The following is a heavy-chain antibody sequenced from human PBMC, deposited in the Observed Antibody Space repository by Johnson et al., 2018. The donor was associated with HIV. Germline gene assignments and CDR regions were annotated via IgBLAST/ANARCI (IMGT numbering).Heavy chain of an antibody. J-gene: IGHJ3*02. CDR1: GFTFSSYW. CDR2: IKQDGSEK. D-gene: IGHD2-15*01. Sequence: EVQLVESGGGLVQPGGSLRLSCAASGFTFSSYWMSWVRQAPGKGLEWVANIKQDGSEKYYVDSVKGRFNISRDNAKNSLYLQMNSLRAEDTAVYYCAREATPGSCTSITCHAFDIWGQGTVVTVSS. CDR3: AREATPGSCTSITCHAFDI. V-gene: IGHV3-7*01.